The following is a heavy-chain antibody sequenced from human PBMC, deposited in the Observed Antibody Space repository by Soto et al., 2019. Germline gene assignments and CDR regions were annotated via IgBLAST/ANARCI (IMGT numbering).Heavy chain of an antibody. CDR3: LLVRVGKDFYT. D-gene: IGHD1-1*01. J-gene: IGHJ4*02. V-gene: IGHV4-39*02. CDR2: IYYSGST. CDR1: GGPISSSSYY. Sequence: SETLSLTCTVSGGPISSSSYYWCWIRHPPGKGLEWIGSIYYSGSTYYNPSLKSRVTISVGTSKNHFSLKLNSVTAADTAVYYCLLVRVGKDFYTGGQETLVPVSS.